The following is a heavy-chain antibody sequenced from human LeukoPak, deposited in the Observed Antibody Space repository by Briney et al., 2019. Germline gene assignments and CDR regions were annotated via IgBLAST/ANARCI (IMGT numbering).Heavy chain of an antibody. CDR3: ARGPSGYHNT. Sequence: GRSLRLSCAASGFTFSSYGMHWVRQAPGKGLEWVSVISYDGSNKYYADSVKGRFTISRDNSKNTLYLQMNSLRAEDTAVYYCARGPSGYHNTGGQGTLVTVSS. V-gene: IGHV3-30*03. CDR2: ISYDGSNK. J-gene: IGHJ4*02. CDR1: GFTFSSYG. D-gene: IGHD5-12*01.